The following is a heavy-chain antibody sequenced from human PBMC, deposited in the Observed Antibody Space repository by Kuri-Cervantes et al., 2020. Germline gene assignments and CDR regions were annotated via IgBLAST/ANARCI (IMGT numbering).Heavy chain of an antibody. D-gene: IGHD6-19*01. J-gene: IGHJ3*02. Sequence: GESLKISCAASGFTFSSYSMSWIRQAPGKGLEWVSYISSSGSTIYYADSVKGRFTISRDNSKNTLYLQMNSLRAEDTAVYYCAKSSRQWLRAFDIWGQGTMVTVSS. V-gene: IGHV3-48*01. CDR3: AKSSRQWLRAFDI. CDR2: ISSSGSTI. CDR1: GFTFSSYS.